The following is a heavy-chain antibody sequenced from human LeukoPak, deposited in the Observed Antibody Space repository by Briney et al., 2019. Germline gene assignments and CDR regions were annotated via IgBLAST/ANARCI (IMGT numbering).Heavy chain of an antibody. J-gene: IGHJ4*02. V-gene: IGHV3-30*18. D-gene: IGHD4-23*01. CDR3: AKDRSDYGGRNGVLDY. CDR2: ISYDGSNK. Sequence: GGSLRLSCAASGFTFSSYGMHWVRQAPGKGLEWVAVISYDGSNKYYADSVKGRFTISRDNSKNTLYLQMNSLRAEDTAVYYCAKDRSDYGGRNGVLDYWGQGTLVTVSS. CDR1: GFTFSSYG.